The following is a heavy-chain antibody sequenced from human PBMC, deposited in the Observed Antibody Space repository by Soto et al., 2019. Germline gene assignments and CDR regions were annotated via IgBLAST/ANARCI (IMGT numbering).Heavy chain of an antibody. Sequence: SETLYLTCVVSGYSISSGYFWGWIRQPAGKGLEWIGRIYLDGTTSYNPSLRSRVIISVDTSKNQFSLKLTSVMAADTAVYYCVRLVDIEATIGLFDTWGQGTLVTVSS. CDR3: VRLVDIEATIGLFDT. V-gene: IGHV4-38-2*01. J-gene: IGHJ5*02. CDR2: IYLDGTT. D-gene: IGHD5-12*01. CDR1: GYSISSGYF.